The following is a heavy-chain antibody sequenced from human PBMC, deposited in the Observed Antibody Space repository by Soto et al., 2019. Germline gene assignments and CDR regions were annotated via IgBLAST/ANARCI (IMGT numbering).Heavy chain of an antibody. CDR2: ISFYNGHT. CDR1: GDTVTKYG. Sequence: QVQLVQSGGEVKKPGASVKVSCKASGDTVTKYGISWVRQAPGQGLEWLGWISFYNGHTNYALKFXXRXXFTADTPTSTASMELRSLTSDDTAVYYCASATSIAVAGKETWGQGTLVTVSS. CDR3: ASATSIAVAGKET. D-gene: IGHD6-19*01. V-gene: IGHV1-18*01. J-gene: IGHJ4*02.